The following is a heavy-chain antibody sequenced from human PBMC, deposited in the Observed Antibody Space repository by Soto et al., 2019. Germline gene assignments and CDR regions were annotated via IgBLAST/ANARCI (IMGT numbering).Heavy chain of an antibody. CDR1: GYTFRSYT. CDR2: INIDNGNT. J-gene: IGHJ4*02. V-gene: IGHV1-3*04. CDR3: ARDFKVGLWFGELFY. Sequence: ASVKVSCKASGYTFRSYTIHWVRQAPGQGLEWMGWINIDNGNTKYSQKFQGRVTMTRVTSASTAYMELSSLRSEDTAVYYCARDFKVGLWFGELFYWGQGTLVTVS. D-gene: IGHD3-10*01.